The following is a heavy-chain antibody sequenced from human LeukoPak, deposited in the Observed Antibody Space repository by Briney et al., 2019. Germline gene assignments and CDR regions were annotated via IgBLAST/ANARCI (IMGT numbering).Heavy chain of an antibody. CDR3: ARISSNDYHGDFDY. J-gene: IGHJ4*02. CDR2: IIPIFGTA. D-gene: IGHD4-11*01. CDR1: GGTFSSYA. Sequence: SVKVSCKASGGTFSSYAISWVRQAPGQGLEWMGRIIPIFGTANYAQKFQGRVTITTDESTSTAYMELSSLKSEDTAVYYCARISSNDYHGDFDYWGQGTLVTVSS. V-gene: IGHV1-69*05.